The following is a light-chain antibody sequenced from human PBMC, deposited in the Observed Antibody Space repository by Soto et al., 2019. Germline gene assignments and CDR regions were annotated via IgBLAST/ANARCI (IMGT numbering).Light chain of an antibody. V-gene: IGKV1-27*01. CDR2: GAS. Sequence: DIQMTQSPSSLSASVGDRVTITCRASQDIRKFLAWYQQKAGKAPQVLIYGASTLQSGVPSRFSDSRSRTEFTLTISDLQPEDAATYYCQMCDSAHALTFGGGTKVELK. CDR3: QMCDSAHALT. CDR1: QDIRKF. J-gene: IGKJ4*01.